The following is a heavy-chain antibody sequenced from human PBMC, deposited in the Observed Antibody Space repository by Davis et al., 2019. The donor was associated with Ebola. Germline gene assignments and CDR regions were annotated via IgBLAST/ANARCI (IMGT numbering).Heavy chain of an antibody. CDR1: GYTFTSYA. Sequence: AASVKVSCKASGYTFTSYAMHWVRQAPGQRLEWMGWINAGNGNTKYSQKFQGRVTITRDTSASTAYMDLNSLRDEDTAVYYCARAHEVQGDLFAFDIWGQGTMVTVSS. CDR3: ARAHEVQGDLFAFDI. CDR2: INAGNGNT. D-gene: IGHD3-10*01. J-gene: IGHJ3*02. V-gene: IGHV1-3*01.